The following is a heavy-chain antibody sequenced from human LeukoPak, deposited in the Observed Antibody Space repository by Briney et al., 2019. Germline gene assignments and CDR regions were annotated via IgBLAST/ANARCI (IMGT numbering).Heavy chain of an antibody. CDR3: GGVFDSVFDI. V-gene: IGHV3-20*04. CDR2: INWNGGST. J-gene: IGHJ3*02. Sequence: PGGSLRLSCAASGFSFDDYGMSWVRQAPGKGLEWVSGINWNGGSTGYADSVKGRFTISRDNAKNSLYLQMNSQRAEDTALYYCGGVFDSVFDIWAQGTMATFS. D-gene: IGHD3-22*01. CDR1: GFSFDDYG.